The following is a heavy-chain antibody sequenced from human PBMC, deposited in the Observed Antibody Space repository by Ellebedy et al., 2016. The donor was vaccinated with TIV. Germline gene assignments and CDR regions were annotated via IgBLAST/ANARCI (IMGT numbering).Heavy chain of an antibody. CDR3: ARGADYYDSSGSRDAFDI. V-gene: IGHV3-7*01. Sequence: GGSLSLSCVTSGFTFSSYEMNWVRQAPGKGREWVANIKPDGSEIYYVDSVKGRFTISRDNAKNSLYLQMNSLRAEDTAVYYCARGADYYDSSGSRDAFDIWGQGTMVTVSS. J-gene: IGHJ3*02. D-gene: IGHD3-22*01. CDR1: GFTFSSYE. CDR2: IKPDGSEI.